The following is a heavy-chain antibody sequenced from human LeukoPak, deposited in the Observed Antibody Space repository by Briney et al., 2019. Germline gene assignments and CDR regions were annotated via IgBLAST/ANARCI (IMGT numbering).Heavy chain of an antibody. CDR2: ISAYNGNT. CDR1: GYTFTSYG. V-gene: IGHV1-18*01. CDR3: ARCGIIAAPSDY. D-gene: IGHD6-6*01. J-gene: IGHJ4*02. Sequence: GESLKISCECSGYTFTSYGISWVRQAPGQGLEWMGWISAYNGNTNYAQKVQGRVTMTTDTSTSTAYMELRSLRSDDTAVYYCARCGIIAAPSDYWGQGTLVTVSS.